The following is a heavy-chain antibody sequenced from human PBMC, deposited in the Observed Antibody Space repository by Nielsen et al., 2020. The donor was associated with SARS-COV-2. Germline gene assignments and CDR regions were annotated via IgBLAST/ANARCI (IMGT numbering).Heavy chain of an antibody. V-gene: IGHV3-66*01. D-gene: IGHD6-19*01. J-gene: IGHJ4*02. Sequence: GGSLRLSCAASGFTVSSNYMSWVRQAPGKGLEWVSVIYSGGSTYYADSVKGRFTISRDNSKNTLYLQMNSLRAEDTAVYYCARGTVYSSGLDYWGQGTLVTVSS. CDR2: IYSGGST. CDR3: ARGTVYSSGLDY. CDR1: GFTVSSNY.